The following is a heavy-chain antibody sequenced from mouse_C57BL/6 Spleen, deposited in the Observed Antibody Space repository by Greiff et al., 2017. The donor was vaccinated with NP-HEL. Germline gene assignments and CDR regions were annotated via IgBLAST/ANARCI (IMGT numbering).Heavy chain of an antibody. CDR2: IDPENGDT. V-gene: IGHV14-4*01. J-gene: IGHJ3*01. Sequence: VQLQQSGAELVRPGASVKLSCTASGFNIKDDYMHWVKQRPEQGLEWIGWIDPENGDTEYASKFQGKATITADTSSNTAYLQLSSLTSEDTAVYYCTTRYYGPFAYWGQGTLVTVSA. CDR1: GFNIKDDY. D-gene: IGHD1-2*01. CDR3: TTRYYGPFAY.